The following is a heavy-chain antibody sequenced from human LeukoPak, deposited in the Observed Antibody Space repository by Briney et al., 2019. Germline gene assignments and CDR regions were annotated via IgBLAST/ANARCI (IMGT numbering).Heavy chain of an antibody. CDR2: ISAYNGNT. J-gene: IGHJ3*02. CDR1: GYTFTSYG. Sequence: VASVRVSCKASGYTFTSYGISWVRQAPGQGLEWMGWISAYNGNTNYAQKLQGRVTMTTDTSTSTAYMELRSLRSDDTAVYYCARDRQAVTTCGDIWGQGTMVTVSS. CDR3: ARDRQAVTTCGDI. V-gene: IGHV1-18*01. D-gene: IGHD4-17*01.